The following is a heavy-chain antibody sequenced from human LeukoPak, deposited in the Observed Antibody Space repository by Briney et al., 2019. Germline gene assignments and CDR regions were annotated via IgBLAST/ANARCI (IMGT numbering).Heavy chain of an antibody. CDR2: MNPNSGNT. J-gene: IGHJ4*02. V-gene: IGHV1-8*01. CDR3: ARGEGRWFGESSNPLDY. D-gene: IGHD3-10*01. CDR1: GYTFTSYD. Sequence: ASVTVSCKASGYTFTSYDINWVRQAPGQGLEWMGWMNPNSGNTGYAQKFQGRVTMTTDTSTSTAYMELRSLRSDDTAVYYCARGEGRWFGESSNPLDYWGQGTLVTVSS.